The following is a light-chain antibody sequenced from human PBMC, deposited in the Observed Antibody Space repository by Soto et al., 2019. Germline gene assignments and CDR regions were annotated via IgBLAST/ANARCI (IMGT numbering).Light chain of an antibody. CDR1: QSITTY. J-gene: IGKJ4*01. CDR3: QQIYSAPLT. CDR2: AAS. Sequence: DIQMTQSPSSLSASVGDRFTITCLASQSITTYLNCYRQKPGKSPKLLIYAASSLQSGVPSRLSGSGSETEFTISISSLQPEDFATYFCQQIYSAPLTFGGVTKVDIK. V-gene: IGKV1-39*01.